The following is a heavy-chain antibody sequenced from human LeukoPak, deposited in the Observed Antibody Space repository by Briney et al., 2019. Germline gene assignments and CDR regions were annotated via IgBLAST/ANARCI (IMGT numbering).Heavy chain of an antibody. CDR2: ISRSISTI. D-gene: IGHD2-21*02. CDR3: ARGADGHCGGDCYWND. CDR1: GFTFSDYY. V-gene: IGHV3-11*04. Sequence: GGSLRLSCAASGFTFSDYYMAWIRQAPGKGLEWVSYISRSISTIHYADSVKGRFTISRDNAKNSLYLQMNSLRAEDTAVYYCARGADGHCGGDCYWNDWGQGTLVTVSS. J-gene: IGHJ4*02.